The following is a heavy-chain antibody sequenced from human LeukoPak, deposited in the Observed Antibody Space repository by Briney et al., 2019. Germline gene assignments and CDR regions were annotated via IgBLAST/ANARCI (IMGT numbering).Heavy chain of an antibody. CDR2: IYRSGST. CDR3: ARGASYGRSDFDF. V-gene: IGHV4-30-2*01. D-gene: IGHD1-26*01. CDR1: GDSINSGDHS. Sequence: SETLSLTCAVSGDSINSGDHSWSWIRQPPGKGLEWIGYIYRSGSTYYNPSLKSRVSISIDRSNNQFSLRLTSVTAADTAVYYCARGASYGRSDFDFWGRGTLVIVSS. J-gene: IGHJ4*02.